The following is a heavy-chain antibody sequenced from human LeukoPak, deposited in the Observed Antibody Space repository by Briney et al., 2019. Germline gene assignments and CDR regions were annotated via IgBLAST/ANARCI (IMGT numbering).Heavy chain of an antibody. CDR1: GFTFNNYA. CDR2: ISGSGGST. V-gene: IGHV3-23*01. CDR3: AKDRIGGIYYDSSGYFDY. J-gene: IGHJ4*02. D-gene: IGHD3-22*01. Sequence: GGSLRLSCAASGFTFNNYAMSWVRQAPGKGLEWVSAISGSGGSTYYADPLKGRFTISRDNSKNTLYLQMNSLRAEDTALYYCAKDRIGGIYYDSSGYFDYWGQGTLVTVSS.